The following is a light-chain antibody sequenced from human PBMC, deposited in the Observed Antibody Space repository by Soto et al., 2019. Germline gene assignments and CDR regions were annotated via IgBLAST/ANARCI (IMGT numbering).Light chain of an antibody. J-gene: IGKJ1*01. V-gene: IGKV3-15*01. CDR3: HQYNSWPRT. CDR2: GAS. CDR1: QSVGSN. Sequence: EIVMTQSPATLSVSPGQRATLSCRASQSVGSNLAWYQQKPGQAPRLLMYGASTGASGFPARFSGSGSETEFTLTISSLQSEDFAVYYCHQYNSWPRTFGQGTKVDNK.